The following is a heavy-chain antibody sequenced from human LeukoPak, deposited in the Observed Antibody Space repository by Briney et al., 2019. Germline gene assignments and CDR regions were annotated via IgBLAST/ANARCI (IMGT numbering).Heavy chain of an antibody. CDR3: ARGSLTITMVRGDPRVDYMDV. CDR2: INPSGGST. CDR1: GYTFTSYY. J-gene: IGHJ6*03. D-gene: IGHD3-10*01. Sequence: ASVKVSCKASGYTFTSYYMHWVRQAPGQGLEWMGIINPSGGSTSYAQKFQGRVTMTRDMPTSTVYMELSSLRSEDTAVYYCARGSLTITMVRGDPRVDYMDVWGKGTTVTVSS. V-gene: IGHV1-46*01.